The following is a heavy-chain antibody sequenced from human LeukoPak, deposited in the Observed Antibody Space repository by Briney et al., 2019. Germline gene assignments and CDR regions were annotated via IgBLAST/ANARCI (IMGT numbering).Heavy chain of an antibody. CDR2: IFYSGTT. Sequence: NSSETLSLTCTVSGGSISSYYWSWIRQPPGKGLEWVGYIFYSGTTNYSPSLKSRITISLDTSKNQFSLKLSSVTAADTAVYYCARGAFYSDSSGSNFDYWGQGTLVTASS. D-gene: IGHD3-22*01. V-gene: IGHV4-59*01. J-gene: IGHJ4*01. CDR3: ARGAFYSDSSGSNFDY. CDR1: GGSISSYY.